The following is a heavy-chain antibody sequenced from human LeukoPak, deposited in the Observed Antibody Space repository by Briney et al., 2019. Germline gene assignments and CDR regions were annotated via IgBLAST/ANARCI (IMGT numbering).Heavy chain of an antibody. CDR2: IDTSGST. Sequence: SETLSLTCSVSGDSISSGSYYWSWIRQPAGKGLEWIGRIDTSGSTNYNPSLKSRVTISADTSKKQFSLKLSSVTAADTAVYYCARDKFDRLEDWGQGTLVTVSS. CDR3: ARDKFDRLED. J-gene: IGHJ4*02. V-gene: IGHV4-61*02. D-gene: IGHD5-24*01. CDR1: GDSISSGSYY.